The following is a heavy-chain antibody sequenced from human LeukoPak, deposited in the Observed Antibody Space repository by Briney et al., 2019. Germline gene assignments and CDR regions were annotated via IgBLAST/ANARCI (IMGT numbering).Heavy chain of an antibody. CDR2: VSGSGAST. V-gene: IGHV3-23*01. J-gene: IGHJ4*02. CDR1: GFTFSSYA. Sequence: GGSLRLSCAASGFTFSSYAMSWVRQAPGKGLEWVSAVSGSGASTYHADSVKGRFTISRDNSKNTLYLQMNSLRAEDTAVYYCAHISSSWPDYWGQGTLVTVSS. CDR3: AHISSSWPDY. D-gene: IGHD6-13*01.